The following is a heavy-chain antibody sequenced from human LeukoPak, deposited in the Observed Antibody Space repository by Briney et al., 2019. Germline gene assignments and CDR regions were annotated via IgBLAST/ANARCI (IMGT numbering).Heavy chain of an antibody. CDR2: IYYSGST. J-gene: IGHJ4*02. D-gene: IGHD3-22*01. V-gene: IGHV4-59*08. CDR3: ARLNYDSSGYYPFDY. CDR1: GGSISSYY. Sequence: SETLSLTCTVSGGSISSYYWSWIRQPPGKGLEWIGYIYYSGSTNYNPSLKSRVTISVDTSKNQFSLKLSSVTAADTAVYYCARLNYDSSGYYPFDYWGQGTLVTVSS.